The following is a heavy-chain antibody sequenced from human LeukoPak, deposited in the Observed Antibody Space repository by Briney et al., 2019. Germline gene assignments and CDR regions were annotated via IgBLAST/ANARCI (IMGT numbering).Heavy chain of an antibody. V-gene: IGHV3-23*01. D-gene: IGHD3-9*01. CDR2: IGFGDDSA. CDR1: GFTFSSYW. CDR3: AKDPTSVGGRHDWLLDS. Sequence: GGSLRLSCAASGFTFSSYWMSWVRQAPGKGLEWVSTIGFGDDSAYYADSVKGRFTISRDNSKNTLYLQMNYLRAEDTAVYYCAKDPTSVGGRHDWLLDSWGQGTLVTVSS. J-gene: IGHJ5*02.